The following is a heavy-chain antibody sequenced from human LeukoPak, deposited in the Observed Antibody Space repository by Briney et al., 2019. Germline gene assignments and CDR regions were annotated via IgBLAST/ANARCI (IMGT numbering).Heavy chain of an antibody. V-gene: IGHV4-39*01. J-gene: IGHJ4*02. D-gene: IGHD6-13*01. CDR1: GGSIDRSSYY. Sequence: SETLSLTCSVSGGSIDRSSYYWVWIRQPPGQGLERIGSIYYSGYTYYSPSLKTRVVMSVDTSMNQFSLNVTSVTAADTAIYFCARGWGAAASAIYWGQGTLVTVSS. CDR3: ARGWGAAASAIY. CDR2: IYYSGYT.